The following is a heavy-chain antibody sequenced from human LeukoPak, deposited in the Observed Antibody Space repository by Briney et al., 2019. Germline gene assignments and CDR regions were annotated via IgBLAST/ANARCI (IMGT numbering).Heavy chain of an antibody. CDR3: VSRDTRVAARSGDGG. V-gene: IGHV3-21*01. J-gene: IGHJ4*02. Sequence: PGGSLRLSCAASGFTFSSYSMNWVRQAPGKGLEWVSSISSSSSYIYYADSVKGRFTISRDNAKNSLYLQMNSLRAEDTAVYYCVSRDTRVAARSGDGGWGQGTLVTVSS. CDR1: GFTFSSYS. CDR2: ISSSSSYI. D-gene: IGHD6-25*01.